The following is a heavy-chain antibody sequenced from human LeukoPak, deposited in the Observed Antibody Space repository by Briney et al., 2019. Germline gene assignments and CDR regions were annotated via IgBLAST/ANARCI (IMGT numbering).Heavy chain of an antibody. Sequence: PGGSLRLSCAASGFTFSSYGMHWVRQAPGKGLEWVAVIWYDGSNKYYADSVKGRFTISRDNSKNTLYLQMNSLRAEDTAVYYCAKDRSSPCLDYWGQGTLVTVSS. J-gene: IGHJ4*02. CDR3: AKDRSSPCLDY. CDR2: IWYDGSNK. CDR1: GFTFSSYG. V-gene: IGHV3-33*06.